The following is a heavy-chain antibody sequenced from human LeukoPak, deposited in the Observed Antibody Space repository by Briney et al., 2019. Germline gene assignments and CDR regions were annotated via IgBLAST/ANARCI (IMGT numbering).Heavy chain of an antibody. Sequence: GGSLRLSCAASGFTFSSYAMSWVRQAPGKGLEWVSAISGSGGSTYYADSVKGRFTISRDNSKNSLYLQMNSLRTEDTALYYCAKDLGDYGDHDSVHYYYYYGMDVWGQGTTVTVSS. CDR2: ISGSGGST. D-gene: IGHD4-17*01. J-gene: IGHJ6*02. CDR3: AKDLGDYGDHDSVHYYYYYGMDV. V-gene: IGHV3-23*01. CDR1: GFTFSSYA.